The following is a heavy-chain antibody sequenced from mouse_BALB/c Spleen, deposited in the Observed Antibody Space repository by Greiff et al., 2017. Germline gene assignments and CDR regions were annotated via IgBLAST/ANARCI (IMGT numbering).Heavy chain of an antibody. CDR2: IYPGNSDT. J-gene: IGHJ3*01. V-gene: IGHV1-5*01. D-gene: IGHD1-1*01. CDR3: TRGYYGSSPFAY. CDR1: GYTFTSYW. Sequence: EVQLQQSGTVLARPGASVKMSCKASGYTFTSYWMHWVKQRPGQGLEWIGAIYPGNSDTSYNQKFKGKAKLTAVTSTSTAYMELSSLTNEDSAVYYCTRGYYGSSPFAYWGQGTLVTVSA.